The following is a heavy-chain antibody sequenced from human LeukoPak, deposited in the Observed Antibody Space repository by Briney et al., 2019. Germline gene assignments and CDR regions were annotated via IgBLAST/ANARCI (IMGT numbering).Heavy chain of an antibody. CDR2: ISSSGSTI. CDR1: GFTFSDYY. CDR3: ARDAQWKYYYYGMDV. Sequence: MTGGSLRLSCAASGFTFSDYYMSWIRQAPGKGLEWVSYISSSGSTIYYADSVKGRFTISRDNAKNSLYLQMNSLRAEDTAVYYCARDAQWKYYYYGMDVWGQGTTVTVSS. D-gene: IGHD6-19*01. V-gene: IGHV3-11*01. J-gene: IGHJ6*02.